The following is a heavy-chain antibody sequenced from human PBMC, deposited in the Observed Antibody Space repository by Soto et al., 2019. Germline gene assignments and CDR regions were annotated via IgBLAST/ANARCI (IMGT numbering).Heavy chain of an antibody. CDR3: ARLGSLHSSGWSLLDY. V-gene: IGHV1-18*01. CDR1: GYSFTNYP. Sequence: ASVKVSCKASGYSFTNYPIAWVRRAPGQGLEWMGWISAYSGDTNYAQKFQGRATMTRDTSTTTAYLELRSLRSDDTAVYYCARLGSLHSSGWSLLDYWGQGTLVTVSS. J-gene: IGHJ4*02. CDR2: ISAYSGDT. D-gene: IGHD6-19*01.